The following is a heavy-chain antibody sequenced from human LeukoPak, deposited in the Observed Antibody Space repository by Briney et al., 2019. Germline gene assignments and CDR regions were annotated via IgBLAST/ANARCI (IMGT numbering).Heavy chain of an antibody. CDR2: IIPIFGTA. CDR3: ARGGYCSGGSCYSFDY. V-gene: IGHV1-69*01. CDR1: GGTFSSYA. Sequence: SVKVSCKAPGGTFSSYAISWVRQAPGQELEWMGGIIPIFGTANYAQKFQGRVTITADESTSTAYMELSSLRSEDTAVYYCARGGYCSGGSCYSFDYWGQGTLVTVSS. D-gene: IGHD2-15*01. J-gene: IGHJ4*02.